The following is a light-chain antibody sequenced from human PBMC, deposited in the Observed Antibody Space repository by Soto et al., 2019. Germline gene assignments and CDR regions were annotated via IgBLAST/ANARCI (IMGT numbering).Light chain of an antibody. CDR3: KQYKEWPTFT. CDR1: QSFLYRPNNKNY. Sequence: DIVMTQSPDSLALSLGERATINCKSSQSFLYRPNNKNYLAWYQNKPGQPPKMIXYWAYIRESGVPDRFIGSVSGTEFTLTIGSLQSEDFAVYYCKQYKEWPTFTFGQGTRLEIK. CDR2: WAY. V-gene: IGKV4-1*01. J-gene: IGKJ5*01.